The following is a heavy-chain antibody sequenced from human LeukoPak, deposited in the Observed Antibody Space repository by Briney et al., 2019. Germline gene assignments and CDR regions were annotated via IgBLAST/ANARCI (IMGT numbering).Heavy chain of an antibody. Sequence: ASVKVSCKASGYTFTAYYMHWVRQAPGQGLEWMGRINPNSGGTDYAQKFQDRVTMTRDTSISTAYMELSRLRSDDTAVYYCASCSSGWYDEYYFDYWGQGTLVTVSS. D-gene: IGHD6-19*01. CDR3: ASCSSGWYDEYYFDY. CDR1: GYTFTAYY. CDR2: INPNSGGT. J-gene: IGHJ4*02. V-gene: IGHV1-2*06.